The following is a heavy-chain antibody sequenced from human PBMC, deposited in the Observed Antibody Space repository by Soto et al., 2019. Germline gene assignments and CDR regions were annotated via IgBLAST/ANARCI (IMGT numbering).Heavy chain of an antibody. CDR1: GGTFSSYA. Sequence: AASVKVSCKASGGTFSSYAISWGRQAPGQGLEWMGGIIPIFGTATSAQKFQGRFTMTADESTRTAYMELSSLRSEATAVYYCAREWVPSQVPSYYYGMDVWGQGTTVTVSS. V-gene: IGHV1-69*01. CDR3: AREWVPSQVPSYYYGMDV. CDR2: IIPIFGTA. D-gene: IGHD1-1*01. J-gene: IGHJ6*02.